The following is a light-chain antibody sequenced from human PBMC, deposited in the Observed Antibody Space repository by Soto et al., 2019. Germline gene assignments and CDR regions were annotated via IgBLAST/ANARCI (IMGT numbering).Light chain of an antibody. V-gene: IGKV1-9*01. CDR2: GAS. CDR3: QQLNSYLSLT. J-gene: IGKJ4*01. Sequence: IQLTQSPSSLSASVGDRVTITCRASQGISSYLAWYQQKPGKAPKLLIYGASTLQNGVPSRFSGSGSGTDFTLTISSLQPEYFATYYCQQLNSYLSLTFGGGTKVEIK. CDR1: QGISSY.